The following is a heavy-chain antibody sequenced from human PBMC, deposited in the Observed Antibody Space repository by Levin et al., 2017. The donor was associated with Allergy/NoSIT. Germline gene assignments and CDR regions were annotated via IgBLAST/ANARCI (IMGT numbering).Heavy chain of an antibody. CDR3: VAAAGGY. J-gene: IGHJ4*02. D-gene: IGHD6-13*01. CDR1: GFTFSNVW. CDR2: IKSITDGGTT. Sequence: PGGSLRLSCAASGFTFSNVWMNWVRQAPGKGLEWVGRIKSITDGGTTDYAAPVKGRFTISRDDSKNTLYLHMNSLIIEDTAVYYCVAAAGGYWGQGTRVTVSS. V-gene: IGHV3-15*05.